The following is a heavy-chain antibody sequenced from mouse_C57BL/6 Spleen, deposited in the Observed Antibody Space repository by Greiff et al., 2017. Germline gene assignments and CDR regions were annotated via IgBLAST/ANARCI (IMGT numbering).Heavy chain of an antibody. V-gene: IGHV1-15*01. CDR3: TRIYPYY. D-gene: IGHD2-3*01. CDR2: IDPETGGT. Sequence: QVQLKQSGAELVRPGASVTLSCKASGYTFTDYEMHWVKQTPVHGLEWIGAIDPETGGTAYNQKFKGKAILTADKSSSTAYMERRSLTSEDSAVYYCTRIYPYYWGQGTTLTVSS. J-gene: IGHJ2*01. CDR1: GYTFTDYE.